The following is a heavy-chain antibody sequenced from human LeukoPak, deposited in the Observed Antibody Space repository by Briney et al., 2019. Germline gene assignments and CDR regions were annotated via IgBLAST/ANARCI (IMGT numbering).Heavy chain of an antibody. CDR3: ACDWGSGDFDY. Sequence: SETLSLTCTVSGGSISSSSYYWGWIRQPPGKGLEWIGSIYYSGSTYYNPSLKSRVTISVDTSKNQFSLKLSSVTAADTAVYYYACDWGSGDFDYWGQGTLVTVSS. CDR2: IYYSGST. V-gene: IGHV4-39*01. D-gene: IGHD2-21*01. J-gene: IGHJ4*02. CDR1: GGSISSSSYY.